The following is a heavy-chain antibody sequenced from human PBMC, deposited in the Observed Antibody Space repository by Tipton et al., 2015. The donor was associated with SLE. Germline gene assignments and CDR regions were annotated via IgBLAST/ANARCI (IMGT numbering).Heavy chain of an antibody. CDR3: ARGTTPREWWLLKACAFDI. Sequence: SLRLSCAASGFTFSSYAMSWVRQAPRKGLEWVSVITGSSVSDSGGGTYYAESVKGRFTISRDSSKNTLYLQMNSLRAEDTAVYYCARGTTPREWWLLKACAFDIWGQGTMVTVSS. D-gene: IGHD3-22*01. CDR2: ITGSSVSDSGGGT. J-gene: IGHJ3*02. CDR1: GFTFSSYA. V-gene: IGHV3-23*01.